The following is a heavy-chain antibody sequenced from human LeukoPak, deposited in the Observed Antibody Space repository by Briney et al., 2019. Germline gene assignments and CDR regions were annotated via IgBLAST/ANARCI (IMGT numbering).Heavy chain of an antibody. V-gene: IGHV4-59*01. CDR1: GGSINSGY. CDR3: ASGHYRFEY. Sequence: TSETLSLTCSVSGGSINSGYWSWIRQPPGKGLEWIGLLYPSGSTNYNPSLKSRVTISVDASRTEFSLKLSSVTAADTAVYYCASGHYRFEYWGQGTLVTVSS. CDR2: LYPSGST. J-gene: IGHJ4*02. D-gene: IGHD1-26*01.